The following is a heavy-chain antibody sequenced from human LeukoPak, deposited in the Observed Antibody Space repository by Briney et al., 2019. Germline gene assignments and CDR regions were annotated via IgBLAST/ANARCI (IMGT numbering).Heavy chain of an antibody. Sequence: ASVKVSCKASGYTFTGYYMHWVRQAPGQGLEWMGWINPNSGGTNYAQKFQGRVTMTRDTSTSTAYMELSRLRSDDTAVYYCARGQGRSTMIVADWGQGTLVTVSS. CDR1: GYTFTGYY. V-gene: IGHV1-2*02. CDR3: ARGQGRSTMIVAD. CDR2: INPNSGGT. J-gene: IGHJ4*02. D-gene: IGHD3-22*01.